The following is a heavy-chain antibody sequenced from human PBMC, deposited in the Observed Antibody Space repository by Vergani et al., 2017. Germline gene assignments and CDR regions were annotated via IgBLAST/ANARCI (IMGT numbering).Heavy chain of an antibody. CDR3: AKPEPDYYGSGSYFDYFDY. CDR1: GFTFSSYW. D-gene: IGHD3-10*01. V-gene: IGHV3-30*18. CDR2: ISYDGSNK. J-gene: IGHJ4*02. Sequence: VQLVESGGGLVQPGGSLRLSCAASGFTFSSYWMSWVRQAPGKGLEWVAVISYDGSNKYYADSVKGRFTISRDNSKNTLYLQMNSLRAEDTAVYYCAKPEPDYYGSGSYFDYFDYWGQGTLVTVSS.